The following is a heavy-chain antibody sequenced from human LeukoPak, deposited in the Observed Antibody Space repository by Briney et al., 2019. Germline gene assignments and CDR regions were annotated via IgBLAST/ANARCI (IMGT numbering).Heavy chain of an antibody. J-gene: IGHJ4*02. Sequence: GGSLRLSCAASGFTFSSHSMNWVRQAPGKGLEWVSSISSSSYIYYADSVKGRFTISRDNAKNSLYLQMNSLRAEDTAVYYCARETGGSSWYDYWGQGTLVTVSS. CDR2: ISSSSYI. V-gene: IGHV3-21*04. CDR3: ARETGGSSWYDY. D-gene: IGHD6-13*01. CDR1: GFTFSSHS.